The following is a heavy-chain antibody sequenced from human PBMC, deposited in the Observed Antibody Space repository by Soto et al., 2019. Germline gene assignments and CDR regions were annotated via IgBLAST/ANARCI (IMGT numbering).Heavy chain of an antibody. D-gene: IGHD5-18*01. CDR2: INHSGST. J-gene: IGHJ5*02. V-gene: IGHV4-34*01. CDR3: TRVATAVPS. Sequence: SETLSLTCAVYGGSFSGYYWSWIRQPPGKGLEWIGEINHSGSTNYNPSLKSRVTISVDTSKNQFSLRLSSVTAADTAVYYCTRVATAVPSWGRGVLVTVSS. CDR1: GGSFSGYY.